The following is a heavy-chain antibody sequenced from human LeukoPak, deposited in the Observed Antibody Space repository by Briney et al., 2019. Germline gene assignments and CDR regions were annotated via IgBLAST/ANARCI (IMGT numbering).Heavy chain of an antibody. Sequence: SGGSLRLSCAASGFTFSSYSMNWVRQAPGEGLEWVSSISSSGSFIYYADSVKGRFTISRDNARNSLFLQMNSLRAEDTAVYYCARDLRYCSSASCSENGAFDIWGQGTMVTVSS. CDR3: ARDLRYCSSASCSENGAFDI. V-gene: IGHV3-21*01. CDR2: ISSSGSFI. D-gene: IGHD2-2*01. J-gene: IGHJ3*02. CDR1: GFTFSSYS.